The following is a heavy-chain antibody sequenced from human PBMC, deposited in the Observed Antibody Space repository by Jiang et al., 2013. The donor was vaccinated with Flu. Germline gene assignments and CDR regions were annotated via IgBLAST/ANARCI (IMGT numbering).Heavy chain of an antibody. J-gene: IGHJ6*02. D-gene: IGHD3-10*01. CDR3: ARDGVLLWFGDYGMDV. Sequence: VQLVESGGGLVQPGGSLRLSCAASGFTFSSYWMHWVRQAPGKGLVWVSRINSDGSSTSYADSVKGRFTISRDNAKNTLYLQMNSLRAEDTAVYYCARDGVLLWFGDYGMDVWGQGTTVTVSS. V-gene: IGHV3-74*01. CDR2: INSDGSST. CDR1: GFTFSSYW.